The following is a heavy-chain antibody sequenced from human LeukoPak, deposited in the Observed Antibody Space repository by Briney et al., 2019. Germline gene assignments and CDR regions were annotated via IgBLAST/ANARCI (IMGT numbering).Heavy chain of an antibody. CDR3: ARDLGLRLGNDAFDI. V-gene: IGHV4-39*07. Sequence: SETLSLTCAVSGGLVISNNYYWGWIRQPPGKGLEWIGSISYSGSASYNPSLKSRVAISVDTSKNQFSLKLSSVTAADTAVYYCARDLGLRLGNDAFDIWGQGTMVTVSS. D-gene: IGHD3-16*01. CDR2: ISYSGSA. CDR1: GGLVISNNYY. J-gene: IGHJ3*02.